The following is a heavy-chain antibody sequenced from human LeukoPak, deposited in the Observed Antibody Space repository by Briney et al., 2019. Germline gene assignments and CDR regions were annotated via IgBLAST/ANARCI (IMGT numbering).Heavy chain of an antibody. V-gene: IGHV3-9*01. CDR3: AKDVARGLTALEEN. Sequence: GGSLRLSCAASGFNFDDYAMHWVRQAPGKGLEWVSGITWDSGNLGYADSVKGRFTISRDNAKNSLYLQMNSLRAEDTALYYCAKDVARGLTALEENWGQGTLVTVSS. J-gene: IGHJ4*02. D-gene: IGHD6-13*01. CDR2: ITWDSGNL. CDR1: GFNFDDYA.